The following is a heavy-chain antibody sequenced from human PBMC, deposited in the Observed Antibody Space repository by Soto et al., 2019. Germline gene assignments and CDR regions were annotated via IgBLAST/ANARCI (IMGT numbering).Heavy chain of an antibody. CDR2: IYSGGST. CDR3: AITLDHCYYSCMDV. Sequence: EVQLVETGGGLIQPGGSLRLSCAASGFTVSSHYMSWVRQAPGKGLEWVSVIYSGGSTYYAGSVKGRFTISRDNSKNTLYVQISSLRAEDAAVYYCAITLDHCYYSCMDVWGQGSTVTVSS. CDR1: GFTVSSHY. D-gene: IGHD3-3*02. J-gene: IGHJ6*02. V-gene: IGHV3-53*02.